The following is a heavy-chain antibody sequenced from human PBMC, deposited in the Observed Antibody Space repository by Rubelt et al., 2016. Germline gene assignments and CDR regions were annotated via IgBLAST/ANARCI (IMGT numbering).Heavy chain of an antibody. Sequence: TLSLTCTVSGGSISSGGYYWSWIRQHPGKGLEWIGYIYYSGSTYYNPSLKSRVTISVDTSKNQFSLKLSSVTAADTAVYYCARADYYDSSGYHNWFDPWGQGTLVTVYS. J-gene: IGHJ5*02. CDR1: GGSISSGGYY. CDR3: ARADYYDSSGYHNWFDP. V-gene: IGHV4-31*03. D-gene: IGHD3-22*01. CDR2: IYYSGST.